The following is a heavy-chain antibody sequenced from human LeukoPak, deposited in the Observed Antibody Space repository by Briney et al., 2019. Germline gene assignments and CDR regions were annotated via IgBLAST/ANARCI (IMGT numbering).Heavy chain of an antibody. J-gene: IGHJ3*02. CDR3: ARESGYSYGFVPSDAFDI. CDR2: IIPIFGTA. Sequence: SVKVSCKASGGTFSSYAISWVRQAPGQGLEWMGGIIPIFGTANYAQKFQGRVTITADESTSTAYMELSSLRSEDTAVYYCARESGYSYGFVPSDAFDIWGQGTMVTVSS. CDR1: GGTFSSYA. D-gene: IGHD5-18*01. V-gene: IGHV1-69*13.